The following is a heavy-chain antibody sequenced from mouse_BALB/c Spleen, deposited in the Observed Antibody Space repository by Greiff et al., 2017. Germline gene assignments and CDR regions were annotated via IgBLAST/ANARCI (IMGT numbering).Heavy chain of an antibody. CDR2: IRNKANGYTT. J-gene: IGHJ3*01. D-gene: IGHD4-1*01. Sequence: DVMLVESGGGLVQPGGSLRLSCATSGFTFTDYYMSWVRQPPGKALEWLGFIRNKANGYTTEYSASVKGRFTISRDNSQSILYLQMNTLRAEDSATYYCARDEGAGTFAYWGQGTLVTVSA. V-gene: IGHV7-3*02. CDR1: GFTFTDYY. CDR3: ARDEGAGTFAY.